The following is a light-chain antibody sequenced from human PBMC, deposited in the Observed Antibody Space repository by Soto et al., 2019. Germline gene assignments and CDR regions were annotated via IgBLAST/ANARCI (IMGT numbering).Light chain of an antibody. CDR3: QHYVSSPWT. V-gene: IGKV3-20*01. CDR1: QSVSSSY. Sequence: EIVLTQSPGTLSLSPGERATLSCRASQSVSSSYLARYQQKPGQAPRLLIYGASIRATGIPDRFSGSGSGTDFTLSISRLEPEDFALYYCQHYVSSPWTFGQGTKVEIK. CDR2: GAS. J-gene: IGKJ1*01.